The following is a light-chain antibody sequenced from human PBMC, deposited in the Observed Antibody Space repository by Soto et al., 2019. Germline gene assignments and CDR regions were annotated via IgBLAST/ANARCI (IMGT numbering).Light chain of an antibody. Sequence: QSVLTQPPSASGTPGQRVTISCSGSSSNIGTNYVYWYQQLPGTAPKLLIYSNNQRPSGVPDRFSGSKSGTSASLAISGLQSEDEADYYCAGWDDSLNGYVFGTGTQLTVL. CDR3: AGWDDSLNGYV. CDR1: SSNIGTNY. V-gene: IGLV1-44*01. CDR2: SNN. J-gene: IGLJ1*01.